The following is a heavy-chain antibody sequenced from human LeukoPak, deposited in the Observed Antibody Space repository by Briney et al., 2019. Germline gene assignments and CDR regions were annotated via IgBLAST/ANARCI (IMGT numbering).Heavy chain of an antibody. CDR3: AKDGIAAAGPYYFDY. CDR1: GFTFSSYA. CDR2: ISGSGGST. V-gene: IGHV3-23*01. D-gene: IGHD6-13*01. Sequence: GGSLRLPCAASGFTFSSYAMSWVRQAPGKGLEWVSAISGSGGSTYYADSVKGRFTISRDNSKNTLYLQMNSLRAEDTAVYYCAKDGIAAAGPYYFDYWGQGTLVTVSS. J-gene: IGHJ4*02.